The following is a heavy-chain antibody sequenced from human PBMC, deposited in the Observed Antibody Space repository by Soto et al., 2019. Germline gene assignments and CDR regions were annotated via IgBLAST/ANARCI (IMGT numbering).Heavy chain of an antibody. CDR1: GGSFSCYY. CDR3: ARGRGHFDY. Sequence: SETLSLTCAVYGGSFSCYYWSWIRQPPGKGLEWIGEINHSGSTNYNPSLKSRVTISVDTSKNQFSLKLSSVTAADTAVYYCARGRGHFDYWGQGTLVTVSS. D-gene: IGHD3-10*01. CDR2: INHSGST. J-gene: IGHJ4*02. V-gene: IGHV4-34*01.